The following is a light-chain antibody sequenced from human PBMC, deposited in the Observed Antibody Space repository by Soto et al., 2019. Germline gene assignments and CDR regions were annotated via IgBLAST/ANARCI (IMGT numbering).Light chain of an antibody. CDR2: DAS. CDR3: QQRSNWPIFT. V-gene: IGKV3-11*01. CDR1: QSVSSY. Sequence: EIVLTQSPATLSWSPGERATLSCRASQSVSSYLAWYQLKPGQAPRLLIYDASNRATGIPARFSGSGSGTDFTLTISSLEPEDFAVYYCQQRSNWPIFTFGPGTKVDIK. J-gene: IGKJ3*01.